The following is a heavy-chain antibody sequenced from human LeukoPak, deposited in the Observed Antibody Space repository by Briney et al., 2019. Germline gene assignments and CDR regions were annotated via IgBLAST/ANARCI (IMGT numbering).Heavy chain of an antibody. J-gene: IGHJ6*03. Sequence: SETPPPTSTASGGSTRSTNWSWFRQPPGKGRKGMGKIFYREGPNYNPSPKSRVTISVETSNNQFSLNLIPVTAAATPVIYWTRGSIAYYYMDVWGKGTTVTISS. D-gene: IGHD6-13*01. V-gene: IGHV4-59*13. CDR1: GGSTRSTN. CDR3: TRGSIAYYYMDV. CDR2: IFYREGP.